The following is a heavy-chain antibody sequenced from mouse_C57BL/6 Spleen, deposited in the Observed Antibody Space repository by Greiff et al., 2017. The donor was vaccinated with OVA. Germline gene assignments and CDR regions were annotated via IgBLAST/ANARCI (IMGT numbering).Heavy chain of an antibody. D-gene: IGHD2-1*01. V-gene: IGHV5-16*01. Sequence: EVMLVESEGGLVQPGSSMKLSCTASGFTFSDYYMAWVRQVPEKGLEWVANINYDGSSTYYLDSLKSRFIISRDNAKNILYLQMSSLKSEDTATYYCARGGNLLDYWGKGTTLTVAT. CDR1: GFTFSDYY. CDR2: INYDGSST. J-gene: IGHJ2*01. CDR3: ARGGNLLDY.